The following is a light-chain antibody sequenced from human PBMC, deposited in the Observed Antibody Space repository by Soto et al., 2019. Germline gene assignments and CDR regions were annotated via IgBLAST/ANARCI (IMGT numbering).Light chain of an antibody. CDR1: QSVSSN. CDR3: QQYNNWPALT. Sequence: EIVMTQSPATLSVSPGERATLSCRASQSVSSNLAWYQQQPGQAPRLIIYGASTRATGIPARFSGSGSGTEFTLTISSLQSEDFAVYYCQQYNNWPALTFGGGTKVEIK. CDR2: GAS. V-gene: IGKV3-15*01. J-gene: IGKJ4*01.